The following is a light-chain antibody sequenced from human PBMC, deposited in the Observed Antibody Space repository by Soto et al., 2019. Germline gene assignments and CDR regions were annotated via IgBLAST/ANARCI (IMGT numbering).Light chain of an antibody. CDR3: QQYGSSPRT. V-gene: IGKV3-20*01. J-gene: IGKJ1*01. CDR1: QSVGNSY. Sequence: EVVLTQSPGTLSLSAGERATLSFRSSQSVGNSYLAWYQQKPGQAPRVLIYGTSSRATGIPDRFSGSGSGTDFTLTIRRLEPEDFAVYYCQQYGSSPRTFGQGTKVDIK. CDR2: GTS.